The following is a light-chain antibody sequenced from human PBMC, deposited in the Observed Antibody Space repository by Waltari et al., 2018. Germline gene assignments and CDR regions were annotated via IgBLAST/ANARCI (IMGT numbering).Light chain of an antibody. CDR3: QQRSNWLMYT. CDR1: QSVSSY. J-gene: IGKJ2*01. CDR2: DAS. V-gene: IGKV3-11*01. Sequence: ETVLTQSPATLSLSPGERATLSCRASQSVSSYLAWYQQKPGQAPMLLIYDASNRATGIPARFSGSGSGTDFTLTISSLEPEDFAVYYCQQRSNWLMYTFGQGTKLEIK.